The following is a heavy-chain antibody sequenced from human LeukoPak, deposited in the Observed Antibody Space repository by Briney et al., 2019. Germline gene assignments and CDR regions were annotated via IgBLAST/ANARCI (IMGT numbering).Heavy chain of an antibody. CDR2: ISAYNGNT. Sequence: GASVKVSCKASGYTLNTFYIHCLRQAPGQGLEGMGWISAYNGNTRYAQKLHGRVTMTTDSSTSTAYMELRSLRSDDKAVYYCARDVISAFGVVIIGGWLDDRDAFDIWGQGTTVTVSS. CDR3: ARDVISAFGVVIIGGWLDDRDAFDI. V-gene: IGHV1-18*04. CDR1: GYTLNTFY. J-gene: IGHJ3*02. D-gene: IGHD3-3*01.